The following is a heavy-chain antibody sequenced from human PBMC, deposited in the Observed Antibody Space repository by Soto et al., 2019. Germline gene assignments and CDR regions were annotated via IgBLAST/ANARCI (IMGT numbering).Heavy chain of an antibody. Sequence: SQSLSLTCAISGDSVSINSAAWNLIRQSPSRGLEWLGRTYYRSKWYSHYAVSVKSRITIKPDTSKNQFSLQLNSVTPEDTAVYYCARVVGSSEHDSWGQGTLVTGSS. D-gene: IGHD6-13*01. CDR1: GDSVSINSAA. CDR2: TYYRSKWYS. J-gene: IGHJ4*02. CDR3: ARVVGSSEHDS. V-gene: IGHV6-1*01.